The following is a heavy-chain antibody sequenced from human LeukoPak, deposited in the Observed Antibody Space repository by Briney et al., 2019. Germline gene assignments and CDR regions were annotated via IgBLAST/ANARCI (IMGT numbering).Heavy chain of an antibody. Sequence: GGSLRLSCAASGFTVSSNYMSWVRQAPGKGLEWVSVIYSGGSTYYADSVKGRFTISRDNSKNTLYLQMNSLRAEDTAVYYCARDRSSSHHYYYGMDVWGQGTTVTVS. CDR3: ARDRSSSHHYYYGMDV. D-gene: IGHD6-13*01. CDR2: IYSGGST. V-gene: IGHV3-66*01. CDR1: GFTVSSNY. J-gene: IGHJ6*02.